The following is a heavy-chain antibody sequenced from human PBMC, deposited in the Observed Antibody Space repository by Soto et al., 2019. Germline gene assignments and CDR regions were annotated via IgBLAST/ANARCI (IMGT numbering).Heavy chain of an antibody. Sequence: GGSLRLSCAASGFTFSSYAMSWVRQAPGKGLEWVSAISGSGGSTYYADSVKGRFTISRDSSKNTLYLQMNSLRAEDTAVYYCAKEGAKAYYGSGSSNWFDPWGQGTLVTVSS. D-gene: IGHD3-10*01. J-gene: IGHJ5*02. V-gene: IGHV3-23*01. CDR2: ISGSGGST. CDR1: GFTFSSYA. CDR3: AKEGAKAYYGSGSSNWFDP.